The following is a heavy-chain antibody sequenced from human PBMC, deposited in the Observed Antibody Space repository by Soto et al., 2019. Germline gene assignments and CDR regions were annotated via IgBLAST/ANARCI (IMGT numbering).Heavy chain of an antibody. Sequence: EVQLVESGGGLVQPGGSLRLSCAASGFTFSSYSMNWVRQAPGKGLEWVSYISSSSSTIYYADSVKCRFTISRDNAKNSLYLQMNSLGAEDTAVYYCARANYYGSPGDFDYWGQGTLVTVSS. CDR1: GFTFSSYS. D-gene: IGHD3-10*01. CDR2: ISSSSSTI. V-gene: IGHV3-48*01. J-gene: IGHJ4*02. CDR3: ARANYYGSPGDFDY.